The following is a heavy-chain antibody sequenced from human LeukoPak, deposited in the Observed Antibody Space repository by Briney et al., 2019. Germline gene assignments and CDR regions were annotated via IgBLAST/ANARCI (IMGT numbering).Heavy chain of an antibody. Sequence: GGSLRLSCAASGFTFSSYWMSWVRQAPGKGLEWVANIKQDGSEKYYVDSVKGRFTISRDNAKNSLYLQMNSLRAEDTAVYYCARDHSDPIAVAGTGSLDYWGQGTLVTVSS. D-gene: IGHD6-19*01. J-gene: IGHJ4*02. CDR1: GFTFSSYW. V-gene: IGHV3-7*01. CDR3: ARDHSDPIAVAGTGSLDY. CDR2: IKQDGSEK.